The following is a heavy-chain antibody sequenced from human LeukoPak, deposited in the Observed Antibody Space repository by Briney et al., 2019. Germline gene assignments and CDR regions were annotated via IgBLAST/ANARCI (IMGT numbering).Heavy chain of an antibody. Sequence: GGSLRLSCAASGFTFSSYAMSWVRQAPGKGLEWVSVISGSGGSISYADSVKGRFTISRDKSNNTLFLQMNSLRAEDTALYYCAKDRLSTPTAPRFDPWGQGTQVTVSS. CDR2: ISGSGGSI. CDR3: AKDRLSTPTAPRFDP. J-gene: IGHJ5*02. V-gene: IGHV3-23*01. D-gene: IGHD4-23*01. CDR1: GFTFSSYA.